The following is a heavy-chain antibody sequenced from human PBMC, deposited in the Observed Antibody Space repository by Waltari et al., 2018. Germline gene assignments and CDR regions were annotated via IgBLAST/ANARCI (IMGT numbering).Heavy chain of an antibody. CDR1: GGSISSSSYY. CDR3: ARQTYYDILTGYYLPFDY. CDR2: IYYSGSP. V-gene: IGHV4-39*01. J-gene: IGHJ4*02. Sequence: QLQLQESGPGLVKPSETLSLTCTVSGGSISSSSYYWGWIRQPPGKGLEWIGSIYYSGSPYSNPSLKSLVTISVDTSKNQFSLKLSSVTAADTAVYYCARQTYYDILTGYYLPFDYWGQGTLVTVSS. D-gene: IGHD3-9*01.